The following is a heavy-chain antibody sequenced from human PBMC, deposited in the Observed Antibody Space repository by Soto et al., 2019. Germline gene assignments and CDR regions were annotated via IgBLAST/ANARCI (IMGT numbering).Heavy chain of an antibody. CDR1: GFTFDDYA. D-gene: IGHD5-18*01. J-gene: IGHJ4*02. CDR2: ISWNSGSI. CDR3: AKDTDDSEKAMAHFDY. Sequence: LRLSCAASGFTFDDYAMHWVRQAPGKGLEWVSGISWNSGSIGYADSVKGRFTISRDNAKNSLYLQMNSLRAEDTALYYCAKDTDDSEKAMAHFDYWGQGTLVTVSS. V-gene: IGHV3-9*01.